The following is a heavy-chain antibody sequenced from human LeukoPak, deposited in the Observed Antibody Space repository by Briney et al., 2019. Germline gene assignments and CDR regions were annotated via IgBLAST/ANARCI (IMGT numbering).Heavy chain of an antibody. CDR2: ISYDGSNK. CDR1: GFAFSSYG. J-gene: IGHJ4*02. D-gene: IGHD2-2*01. CDR3: ARGSGPAAAAFDY. V-gene: IGHV3-30*03. Sequence: GRSLRLPCAASGFAFSSYGMHWVRQAPGKGLEWVAVISYDGSNKYYADSVKGRFTISRDNSKNTLYLQMNSLRAEDTAVYYCARGSGPAAAAFDYWGQGTLVTVSS.